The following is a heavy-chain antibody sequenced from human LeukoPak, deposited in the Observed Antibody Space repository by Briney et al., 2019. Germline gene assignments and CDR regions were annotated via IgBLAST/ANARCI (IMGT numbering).Heavy chain of an antibody. V-gene: IGHV4-34*01. J-gene: IGHJ4*02. CDR1: GGSFSGYY. CDR2: INHSGST. CDR3: ARLGRYYDFWSGFYYFDY. D-gene: IGHD3-3*01. Sequence: SETLSLTCAVYGGSFSGYYWSWIRQPPGKGLEWIGEINHSGSTNYNPSLKSRVTISVDTSKNQFSLKLSSVTAADTAVYYCARLGRYYDFWSGFYYFDYWGQGTLVTVSS.